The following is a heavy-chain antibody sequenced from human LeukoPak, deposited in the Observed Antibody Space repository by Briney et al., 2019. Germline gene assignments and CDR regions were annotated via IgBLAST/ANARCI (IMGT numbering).Heavy chain of an antibody. CDR1: GYTFTSYY. D-gene: IGHD5-12*01. J-gene: IGHJ4*02. V-gene: IGHV1-46*01. CDR2: INPSGGST. CDR3: ARSPLRGVVATILSKDRYYFDY. Sequence: GASVKVSCKASGYTFTSYYMHWVRQAPGQGLEWMGIINPSGGSTSYAQKFQGRVTMTRDMSTSTVYMELSSLRSEDTAVYYCARSPLRGVVATILSKDRYYFDYWGQGTLVTVSS.